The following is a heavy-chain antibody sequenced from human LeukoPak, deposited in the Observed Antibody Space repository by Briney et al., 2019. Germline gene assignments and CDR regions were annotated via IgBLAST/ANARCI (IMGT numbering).Heavy chain of an antibody. CDR2: IYHSGSP. V-gene: IGHV4-4*02. CDR3: ARVNINNWHSCDY. J-gene: IGHJ4*02. Sequence: SETLSLTSAVSGGSISSNNWWGWVRPPPGKGLEWIGEIYHSGSPNYNPSLKSRVTIPVDKSRNHFSLNLSSVTAADTAVYYCARVNINNWHSCDYWGQGTLVTVSS. CDR1: GGSISSNNW. D-gene: IGHD1-1*01.